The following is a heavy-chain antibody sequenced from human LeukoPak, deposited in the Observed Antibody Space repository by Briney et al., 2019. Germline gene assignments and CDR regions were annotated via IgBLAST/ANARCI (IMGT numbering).Heavy chain of an antibody. J-gene: IGHJ6*03. CDR2: ISYDGSNK. V-gene: IGHV3-30*01. Sequence: GGSLRLSCAASGFTFSSYAMHWVRQAPGKELEWVAVISYDGSNKYYADSVKGRFTISRDNSKNTLYLQMNSLRAEDTAVYYCGREGKDYYYYYMDVWGKGTTVTVSS. CDR3: GREGKDYYYYYMDV. D-gene: IGHD3-10*01. CDR1: GFTFSSYA.